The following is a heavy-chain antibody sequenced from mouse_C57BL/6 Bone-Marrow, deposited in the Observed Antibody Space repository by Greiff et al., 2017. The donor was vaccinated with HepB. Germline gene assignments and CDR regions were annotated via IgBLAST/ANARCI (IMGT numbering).Heavy chain of an antibody. D-gene: IGHD4-1*01. J-gene: IGHJ3*01. CDR3: AASLPGAWFAY. CDR2: IYPRSGNT. CDR1: GYTFTSYG. Sequence: QVHVKQSGAELARPGASVKLSCKASGYTFTSYGISWVKQRTGQGLEWIGEIYPRSGNTYYNEKFKGKATLTADKSSSTAYMELRSLTSEDSAVYFCAASLPGAWFAYWGQGTLVTVSA. V-gene: IGHV1-81*01.